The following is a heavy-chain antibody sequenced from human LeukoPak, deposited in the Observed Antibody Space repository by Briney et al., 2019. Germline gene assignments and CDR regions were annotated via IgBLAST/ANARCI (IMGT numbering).Heavy chain of an antibody. CDR2: TYYRSKWYN. V-gene: IGHV6-1*01. J-gene: IGHJ4*02. D-gene: IGHD7-27*01. CDR3: ARLTGDMGD. Sequence: SQTLSLTCVISGDSVSSNSAAWNWIRXXXXXXLEWLGRTYYRSKWYNDYAISVKSRISINPDTSKNQFFLQLSYVTPEDTAVYYCARLTGDMGDWGQGTLVTVSS. CDR1: GDSVSSNSAA.